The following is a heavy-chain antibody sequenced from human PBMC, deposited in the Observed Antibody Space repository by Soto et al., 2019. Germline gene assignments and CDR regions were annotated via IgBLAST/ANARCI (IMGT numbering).Heavy chain of an antibody. V-gene: IGHV4-30-2*01. CDR2: IYHTGST. Sequence: SETLSLTCAVSGGSISSGGYSWSWIRQPPGKGLEWIGFIYHTGSTYYNPSLENRVTISVDRSKNQLYLRLSSVTAADTAVYYSARDNTGSLDSSGQGTMVTVSS. J-gene: IGHJ5*01. CDR1: GGSISSGGYS. CDR3: ARDNTGSLDS. D-gene: IGHD3-10*01.